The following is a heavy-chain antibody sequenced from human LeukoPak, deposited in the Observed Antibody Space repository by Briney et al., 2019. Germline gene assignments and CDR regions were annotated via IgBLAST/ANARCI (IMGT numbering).Heavy chain of an antibody. D-gene: IGHD3-9*01. CDR2: IYYSGST. CDR1: GGSISSYY. J-gene: IGHJ4*02. V-gene: IGHV4-59*01. Sequence: SETLSLTCTVSGGSISSYYWSWIRQPPGKGLEWIGYIYYSGSTNYNPSLKSRVTISVDTSKNQFSLKLSSVTAADTAVYYCARTNYDILTGYYSTYLDYWGQGTLVTVSS. CDR3: ARTNYDILTGYYSTYLDY.